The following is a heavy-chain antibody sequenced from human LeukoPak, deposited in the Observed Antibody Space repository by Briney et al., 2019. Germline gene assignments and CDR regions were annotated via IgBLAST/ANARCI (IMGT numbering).Heavy chain of an antibody. V-gene: IGHV3-23*01. CDR1: GFSVSSRA. J-gene: IGHJ4*02. Sequence: GGSLRLSCAASGFSVSSRAMSWVRQAPGKGLEWLSSITNNGGKTYYAASVKGRFTISRDNAKNTLYLQMNSLRAEDTAVYYCAREPDNYYDSSGYYYWGQGTLVTVSS. CDR2: ITNNGGKT. CDR3: AREPDNYYDSSGYYY. D-gene: IGHD3-22*01.